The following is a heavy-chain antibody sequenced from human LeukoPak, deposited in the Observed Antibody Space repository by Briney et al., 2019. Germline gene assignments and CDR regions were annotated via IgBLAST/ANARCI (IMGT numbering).Heavy chain of an antibody. V-gene: IGHV3-23*01. J-gene: IGHJ1*01. CDR1: GFTFSSYA. D-gene: IGHD3-22*01. Sequence: GGSLRLSCAASGFTFSSYAMSWVRQAPGKGLEWVSAISGSGGSTFYADSVKGRFTISRDNSKNTLYLQMNSLRAEDTAVYYCAKGTASDDSSGYWSNAEYFQHRGQGTLVTVSS. CDR2: ISGSGGST. CDR3: AKGTASDDSSGYWSNAEYFQH.